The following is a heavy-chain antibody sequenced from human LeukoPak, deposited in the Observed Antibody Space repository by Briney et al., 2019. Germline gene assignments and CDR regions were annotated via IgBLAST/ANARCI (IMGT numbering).Heavy chain of an antibody. D-gene: IGHD5-12*01. J-gene: IGHJ5*02. CDR1: GGTFSSYA. CDR2: IIPIFGTA. Sequence: SVKVSCKASGGTFSSYAISWVRQAPGQGLEWMGGIIPIFGTANYAQKFQGRVTITADESTSTAYMELSSLRSEDTAVYYCARVSDIVAMIYGRFDPWGQGTLVTVSS. V-gene: IGHV1-69*13. CDR3: ARVSDIVAMIYGRFDP.